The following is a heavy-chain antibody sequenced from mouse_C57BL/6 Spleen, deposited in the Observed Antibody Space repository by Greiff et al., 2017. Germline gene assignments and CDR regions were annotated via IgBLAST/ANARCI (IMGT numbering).Heavy chain of an antibody. D-gene: IGHD4-1*01. Sequence: QVHVKQPGAELVKPGASVKLSCKASGYTFTSYWMQWVKQRPGQGLEWIGEIDPSDSYTNYNQKFKGKATLTVDTSSSTAYMQLSSLTSEDSAVYYCARRKLGPLDYWGQGTTLTVSS. CDR3: ARRKLGPLDY. J-gene: IGHJ2*01. V-gene: IGHV1-50*01. CDR2: IDPSDSYT. CDR1: GYTFTSYW.